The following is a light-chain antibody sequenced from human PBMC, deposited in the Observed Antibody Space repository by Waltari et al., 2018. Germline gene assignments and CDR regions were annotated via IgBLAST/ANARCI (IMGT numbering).Light chain of an antibody. CDR2: DVT. Sequence: QSALTQPASVSGSPEQSITIPCTGTTSDVGSYNYFSWYQQHPGKAPKLMIYDVTNRPSGVSNRFSGSKSGNTASLTISGLQAEDEADYYCSSYTSINTLVVFGGGTKLTVL. CDR1: TSDVGSYNY. CDR3: SSYTSINTLVV. J-gene: IGLJ2*01. V-gene: IGLV2-14*03.